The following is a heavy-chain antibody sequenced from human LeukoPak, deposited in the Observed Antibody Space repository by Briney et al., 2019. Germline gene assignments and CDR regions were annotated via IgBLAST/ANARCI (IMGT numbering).Heavy chain of an antibody. CDR2: IWYDGSNK. CDR3: ARDLIAVAGPFDY. Sequence: GGSLRLSCAASGFTFSSYGMHWVRQAPGKGLEWVAVIWYDGSNKYYADSVKGRFTISRDNSKNTLYLQMNSLRAEDTAVYYCARDLIAVAGPFDYWGQGTLVTVYS. V-gene: IGHV3-33*01. CDR1: GFTFSSYG. J-gene: IGHJ4*02. D-gene: IGHD6-19*01.